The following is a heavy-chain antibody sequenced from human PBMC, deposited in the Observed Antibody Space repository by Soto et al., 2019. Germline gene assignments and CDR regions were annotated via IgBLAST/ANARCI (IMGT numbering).Heavy chain of an antibody. J-gene: IGHJ6*02. CDR2: LIPIFGTA. Sequence: QVQLVQSGAEVKKPRSSVKVSCKASGGTFSSYAISWLRQAPGQGLEWMGGLIPIFGTANYAQKFQGRVTITGDKATSTAYMELSSLRSEDTAVYYCARGKGDGYNPYYYYYGMDVWGQGTTVTVSS. CDR1: GGTFSSYA. V-gene: IGHV1-69*06. D-gene: IGHD2-21*01. CDR3: ARGKGDGYNPYYYYYGMDV.